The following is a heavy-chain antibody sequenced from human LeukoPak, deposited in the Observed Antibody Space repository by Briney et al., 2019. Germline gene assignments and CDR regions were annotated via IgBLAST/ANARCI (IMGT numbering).Heavy chain of an antibody. D-gene: IGHD3-3*01. J-gene: IGHJ6*02. CDR3: ARDSTIFGVVIIPQYYYYGMDV. CDR1: GFTVSSNY. CDR2: ISSSGSTI. V-gene: IGHV3-11*04. Sequence: GGSLRLSCAASGFTVSSNYMSWVRQAPGKGLEWVSYISSSGSTIYYADSVKGRFTISRDNAKNSLYLQMNSLRAEDTAVYYCARDSTIFGVVIIPQYYYYGMDVWGQGTTVTVSS.